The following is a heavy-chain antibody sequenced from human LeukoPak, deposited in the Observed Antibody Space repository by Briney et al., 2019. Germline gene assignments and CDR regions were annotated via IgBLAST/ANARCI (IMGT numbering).Heavy chain of an antibody. CDR2: IHSDGSTI. J-gene: IGHJ6*03. D-gene: IGHD3-10*01. CDR3: ARGGGSAASGSQVRVDYMDV. CDR1: GFTFSNYW. V-gene: IGHV3-74*01. Sequence: GGSLRLSCAGSGFTFSNYWMHWVRQVPGKRLVWVSLIHSDGSTIIYADSVKGRFTISRDNAKKTLYLQMDSLRVDDMAVYFCARGGGSAASGSQVRVDYMDVWGKGTTVTVSS.